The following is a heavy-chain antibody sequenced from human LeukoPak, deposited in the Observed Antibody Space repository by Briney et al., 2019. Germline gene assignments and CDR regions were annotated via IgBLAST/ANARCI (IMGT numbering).Heavy chain of an antibody. CDR1: GFTFISYV. CDR2: INDSVVST. CDR3: AKPAISSRGWYYAY. Sequence: PGGSLRLSCAASGFTFISYVMNWVRQAPWKGLEWVSPINDSVVSTYYPDSVKGRFTISRDNSKKTLYLQMNSLRAEETAVYYCAKPAISSRGWYYAYWGQGTLVTVSS. D-gene: IGHD6-19*01. V-gene: IGHV3-23*01. J-gene: IGHJ4*02.